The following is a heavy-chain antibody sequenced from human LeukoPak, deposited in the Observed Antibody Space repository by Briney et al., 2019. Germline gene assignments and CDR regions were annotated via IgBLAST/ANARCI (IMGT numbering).Heavy chain of an antibody. D-gene: IGHD4-17*01. CDR1: GGSFSGYY. V-gene: IGHV4-34*01. CDR2: INHSGST. CDR3: AGLFDYGDSHYYYYYMDV. Sequence: SETLSLTCAVYGGSFSGYYWSWIRQPPGKGLEWIGEINHSGSTNYNPSLKGRVTISVDTSKNQFSLKLSSVTAADTAVYYCAGLFDYGDSHYYYYYMDVWGKGTTVTVSS. J-gene: IGHJ6*03.